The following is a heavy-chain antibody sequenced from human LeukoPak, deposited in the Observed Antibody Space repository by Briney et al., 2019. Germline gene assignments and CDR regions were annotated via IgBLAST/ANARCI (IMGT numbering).Heavy chain of an antibody. CDR1: RFTFSTYA. J-gene: IGHJ4*02. V-gene: IGHV3-23*01. Sequence: GGSLGLSCAASRFTFSTYAMSWVRQAPGKGLEWVSAISGSGGSTYYADSVKGRFTISRDNSKNTLYLQMSSLRAEDTAVYYCAKERTQTTSFDYWGQGTLVTVSS. CDR3: AKERTQTTSFDY. CDR2: ISGSGGST. D-gene: IGHD2/OR15-2a*01.